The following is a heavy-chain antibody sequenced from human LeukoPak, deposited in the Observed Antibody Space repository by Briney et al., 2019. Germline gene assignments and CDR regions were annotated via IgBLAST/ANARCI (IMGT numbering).Heavy chain of an antibody. CDR1: GFTFGSYG. CDR2: IWYDGSNK. Sequence: GGSLRLSCAASGFTFGSYGMHWVRQAPGKGLEWVAVIWYDGSNKYYADSVKGRFTISRDNSKNTLYLQMNSLRAEDTAVYYCARKYGSGSPLDYWGQGTLVTVSS. D-gene: IGHD3-10*01. CDR3: ARKYGSGSPLDY. V-gene: IGHV3-33*01. J-gene: IGHJ4*02.